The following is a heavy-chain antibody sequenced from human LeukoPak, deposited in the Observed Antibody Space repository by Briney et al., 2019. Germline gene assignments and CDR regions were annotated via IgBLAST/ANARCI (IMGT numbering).Heavy chain of an antibody. Sequence: GGSLRLSCAASGFTFSSYGMHWVAQAPGKGLEWVAVISYDGSNKYHADSVKGRFTISRDNSKNTMYLQMNSLRAEDTAVYYCAKRQGDGDSSGYFIDYWGQGTLVTVSS. CDR2: ISYDGSNK. J-gene: IGHJ4*02. D-gene: IGHD3-22*01. V-gene: IGHV3-30*18. CDR3: AKRQGDGDSSGYFIDY. CDR1: GFTFSSYG.